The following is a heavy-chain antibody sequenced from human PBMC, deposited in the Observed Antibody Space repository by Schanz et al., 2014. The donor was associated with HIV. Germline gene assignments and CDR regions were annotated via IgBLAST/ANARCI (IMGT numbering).Heavy chain of an antibody. CDR3: ARDSPYSYGLGPLDY. CDR2: ISAYNGDT. CDR1: GYTFTSYD. J-gene: IGHJ4*02. Sequence: QVQLVQSGAEVKKPGASVKVSCKASGYTFTSYDINWVRQATGQGLEWMGWISAYNGDTNYAEKFQGRIRMTTDRATIAYMDVTSLTSDDTAVYFCARDSPYSYGLGPLDYWGQGTLVSVSS. D-gene: IGHD5-18*01. V-gene: IGHV1-18*01.